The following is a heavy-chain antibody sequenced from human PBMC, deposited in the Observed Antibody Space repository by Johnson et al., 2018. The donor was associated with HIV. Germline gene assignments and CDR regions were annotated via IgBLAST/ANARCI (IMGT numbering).Heavy chain of an antibody. D-gene: IGHD1-7*01. V-gene: IGHV3-30*04. CDR3: ATGYNWNYVSGVNLLGGGYEVPSEHAFEI. Sequence: QVQLMESGGGVVQPGRSLRLSCAASGFTFKTYSIHWVRQAPGKGLEWVAVISYDGKNKYYADSVKGRFSISRDKSKNTLYRQMNGLGTEDTAVYYCATGYNWNYVSGVNLLGGGYEVPSEHAFEIWGQGTMVTVTS. J-gene: IGHJ3*02. CDR2: ISYDGKNK. CDR1: GFTFKTYS.